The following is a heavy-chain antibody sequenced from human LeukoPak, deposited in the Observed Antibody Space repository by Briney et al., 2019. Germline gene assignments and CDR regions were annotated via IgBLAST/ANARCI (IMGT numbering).Heavy chain of an antibody. Sequence: GGSLRLSCAASGFTFSSYGMHWVRQAPGKGLEWVSYISSSGSTIYYADSVKGRFTISRDNAKNSLYLQMNSLRAEDTAVYYCARAKGTMIFLVWGQGTLVTVSS. CDR3: ARAKGTMIFLV. J-gene: IGHJ4*02. D-gene: IGHD3-22*01. CDR2: ISSSGSTI. V-gene: IGHV3-48*04. CDR1: GFTFSSYG.